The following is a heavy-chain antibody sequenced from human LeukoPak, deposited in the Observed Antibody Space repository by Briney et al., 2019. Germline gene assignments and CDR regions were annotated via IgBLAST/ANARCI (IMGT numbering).Heavy chain of an antibody. CDR2: IYTSGIT. CDR3: ARESSGYSFVDY. J-gene: IGHJ4*02. Sequence: PSETPSLTCTVSGGSISSYYWSWIRQPAGKGLEWIGRIYTSGITNYNPSLKSRVTMSVDTSKNQFSLILISVTAADTAVYYCARESSGYSFVDYWGQGTLVTVSS. CDR1: GGSISSYY. V-gene: IGHV4-4*07. D-gene: IGHD3-22*01.